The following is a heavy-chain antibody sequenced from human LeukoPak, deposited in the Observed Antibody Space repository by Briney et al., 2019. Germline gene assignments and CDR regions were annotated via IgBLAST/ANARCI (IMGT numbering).Heavy chain of an antibody. J-gene: IGHJ4*02. D-gene: IGHD6-19*01. CDR2: IYTTGSS. Sequence: PSETLSLTCTVSGGSNSSYYWSWIRQPAGKGLEWLGRIYTTGSSNCNPSLKSRVTMSVDTSKNQFSLKLSSVTAADTAVYYCARDNPVAGNRGIDYWGQGTLVTVSS. V-gene: IGHV4-4*07. CDR1: GGSNSSYY. CDR3: ARDNPVAGNRGIDY.